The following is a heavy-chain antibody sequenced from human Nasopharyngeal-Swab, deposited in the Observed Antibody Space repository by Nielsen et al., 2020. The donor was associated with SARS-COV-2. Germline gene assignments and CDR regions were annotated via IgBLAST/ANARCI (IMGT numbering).Heavy chain of an antibody. D-gene: IGHD3-3*01. J-gene: IGHJ6*02. V-gene: IGHV3-7*03. CDR2: IKEDGSEK. Sequence: WIRQPPGKGLEWVGNIKEDGSEKYYVDSVKGRFTISRDNAKNSLYLQMNSLSTDDTAVYYCARDSGSDFWSGYLGDNYYYGMDVWGQGTTVTVSS. CDR3: ARDSGSDFWSGYLGDNYYYGMDV.